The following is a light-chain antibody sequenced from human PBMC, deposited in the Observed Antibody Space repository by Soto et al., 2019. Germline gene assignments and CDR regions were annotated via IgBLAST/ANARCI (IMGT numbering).Light chain of an antibody. Sequence: EIVMTQSPATLSVSPGERATLSCRASQSVSNNLAWYQKKPGQAPRLLIYGASTRATGIPARFSGSGSGTEFTLTISTLQSEDFEIYYCQQYNNCWTFGQGTRVE. CDR3: QQYNNCWT. V-gene: IGKV3-15*01. CDR2: GAS. J-gene: IGKJ1*01. CDR1: QSVSNN.